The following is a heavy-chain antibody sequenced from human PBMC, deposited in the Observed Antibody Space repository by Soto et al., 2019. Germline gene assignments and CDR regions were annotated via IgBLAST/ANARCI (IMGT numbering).Heavy chain of an antibody. CDR3: ARDREYYYDSSGNYYYHYGIDV. Sequence: PSETLSLTCTVSGGSISSYYWSWIRQPPGKGLEWIGYIYYRGSTNYNPSLKSRVTISVDTSKNQFSLKLSSVTAADTAVYYCARDREYYYDSSGNYYYHYGIDVWGEGTTVTVYS. V-gene: IGHV4-59*01. CDR2: IYYRGST. J-gene: IGHJ6*04. D-gene: IGHD3-22*01. CDR1: GGSISSYY.